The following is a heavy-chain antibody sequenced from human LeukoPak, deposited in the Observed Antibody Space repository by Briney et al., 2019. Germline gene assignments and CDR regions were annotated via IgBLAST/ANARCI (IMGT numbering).Heavy chain of an antibody. D-gene: IGHD3-22*01. CDR1: GFTFSDYY. CDR2: ISSSGSTI. CDR3: ARDRTYYYDSSGSGGDGY. Sequence: PGGSLRLSCAASGFTFSDYYMRWIRQDPGKGLEWVSSISSSGSTIYYADSVKGRFTLSRDNAKNSLYLQMNSLRAEDTAVYYCARDRTYYYDSSGSGGDGYWGQGTLVTVSS. J-gene: IGHJ4*02. V-gene: IGHV3-11*01.